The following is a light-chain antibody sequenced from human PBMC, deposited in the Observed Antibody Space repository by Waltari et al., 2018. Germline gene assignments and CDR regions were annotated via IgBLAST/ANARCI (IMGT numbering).Light chain of an antibody. Sequence: QSALTQPASVSVSPGQSITLFCTGTIMDVGGYNYLSWYQQHPGKAPKLMIYEVSNRPSGVSNRFSGSKSGNTASLTISGLQAEDEADYYCSSYTSSSTVVFGGGTKLTVL. CDR2: EVS. CDR1: IMDVGGYNY. V-gene: IGLV2-14*01. CDR3: SSYTSSSTVV. J-gene: IGLJ2*01.